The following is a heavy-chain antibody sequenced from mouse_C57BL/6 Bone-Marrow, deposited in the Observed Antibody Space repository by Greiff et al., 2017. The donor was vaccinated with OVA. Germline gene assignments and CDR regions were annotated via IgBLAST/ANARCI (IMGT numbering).Heavy chain of an antibody. CDR1: GYTFTSYW. J-gene: IGHJ4*01. V-gene: IGHV1-7*01. CDR2: INPSSGYT. CDR3: AISIVTTCAMDY. Sequence: QVQLQQSGAELGKPGASVKLSCKASGYTFTSYWMHWVKQRPGQGLEWIGYINPSSGYTKYNQKFKDKATLTADKSSSTAYMQLSSLTYEDSAVYYCAISIVTTCAMDYWGQGTSVTVSS. D-gene: IGHD2-5*01.